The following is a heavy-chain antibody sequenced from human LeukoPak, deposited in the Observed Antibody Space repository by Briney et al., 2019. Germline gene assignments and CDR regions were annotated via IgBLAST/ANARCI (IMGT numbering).Heavy chain of an antibody. D-gene: IGHD6-19*01. CDR2: ISSNGGTT. CDR3: VKAVLGQWLASVY. J-gene: IGHJ4*02. V-gene: IGHV3-64D*06. CDR1: GFTFSSHA. Sequence: PGGSLRLSCSASGFTFSSHAMHWVRQAPGKGLEYVSAISSNGGTTYYADSVKGKFTISRDNSKSTLYLQMSSLRAEDTAVYYCVKAVLGQWLASVYWGQGTLVTVSS.